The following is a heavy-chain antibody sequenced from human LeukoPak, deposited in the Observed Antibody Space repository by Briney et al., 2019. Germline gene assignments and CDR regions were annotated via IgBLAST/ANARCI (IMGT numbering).Heavy chain of an antibody. D-gene: IGHD3-3*01. CDR3: ARTYDFGRGPPGDAFDN. Sequence: GGSLRLSCAPSGVTVNSNYMSWVRQAPGKGLEWVSSISSSSSYIYYADSVKGRFTISRDNARNSLYLQMNSLRAEDTAVYYCARTYDFGRGPPGDAFDNWGPGTLVTVSS. J-gene: IGHJ3*02. CDR2: ISSSSSYI. V-gene: IGHV3-21*06. CDR1: GVTVNSNY.